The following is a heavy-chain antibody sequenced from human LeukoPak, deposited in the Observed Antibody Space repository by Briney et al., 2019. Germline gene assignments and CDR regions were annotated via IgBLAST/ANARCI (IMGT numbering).Heavy chain of an antibody. D-gene: IGHD2-15*01. CDR3: ARGGRIYCSGGSCYGFPLYYYGMDV. Sequence: SETLSLTCAVYGGSFSGYYWSWIRQPPGKGLEWIGEINHSGSTSYNPSLKSRVTISVDTSKNQFSLKLSSVTAADTAVYYCARGGRIYCSGGSCYGFPLYYYGMDVWGQGTTVTVSS. CDR2: INHSGST. CDR1: GGSFSGYY. J-gene: IGHJ6*02. V-gene: IGHV4-34*01.